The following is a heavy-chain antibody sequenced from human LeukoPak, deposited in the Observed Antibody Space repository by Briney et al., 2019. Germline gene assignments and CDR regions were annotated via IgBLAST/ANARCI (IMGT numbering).Heavy chain of an antibody. CDR2: IIPILGTA. Sequence: ASVKVSCKASVGTFSSYAISWVRQAPGQGLEWMGGIIPILGTANYAQKFQGRVTITADESTSTAYMELSSLRSEDTAVYYCATKRGYSYGSPHWGQGTLVTVSS. CDR1: VGTFSSYA. V-gene: IGHV1-69*13. CDR3: ATKRGYSYGSPH. D-gene: IGHD5-18*01. J-gene: IGHJ4*02.